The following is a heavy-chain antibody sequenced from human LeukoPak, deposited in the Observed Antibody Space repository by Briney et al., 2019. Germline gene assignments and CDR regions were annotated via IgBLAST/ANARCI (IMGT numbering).Heavy chain of an antibody. CDR3: AKEYPPSHYDFWSGYSDFKEGYPNDY. V-gene: IGHV3-23*01. Sequence: PGGSLRLSCAASGFTFSSYAMSWVRQAPGKGLEWVSAISGSGGSTYYADSVKGRFTISRDNSKNTLYLQMNSLRAEDTAVYYCAKEYPPSHYDFWSGYSDFKEGYPNDYWGPGTLVTVSS. J-gene: IGHJ4*02. CDR1: GFTFSSYA. CDR2: ISGSGGST. D-gene: IGHD3-3*01.